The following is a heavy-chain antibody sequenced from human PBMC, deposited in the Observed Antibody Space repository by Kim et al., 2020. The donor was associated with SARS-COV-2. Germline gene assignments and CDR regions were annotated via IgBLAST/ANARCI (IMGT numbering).Heavy chain of an antibody. CDR3: VKDISAGSGFWAFDY. Sequence: GGSLRLSCEASGFTFNEYAMDWVRQVPGKGLEWVAGINWNSGTKVYGDSVKGRFTISRDNAKNTLYLQMNSLRPEDTAFYYCVKDISAGSGFWAFDYWGQGPLVTVSS. V-gene: IGHV3-9*01. CDR1: GFTFNEYA. J-gene: IGHJ4*02. D-gene: IGHD3-22*01. CDR2: INWNSGTK.